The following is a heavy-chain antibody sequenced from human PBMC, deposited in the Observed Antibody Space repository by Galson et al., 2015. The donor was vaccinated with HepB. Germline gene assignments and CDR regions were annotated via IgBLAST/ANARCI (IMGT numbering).Heavy chain of an antibody. D-gene: IGHD6-6*01. CDR3: AKPSDLSSSPLDY. Sequence: SCAASGFTFSSYGMHWVRQAPGKGLEWVAVISYDGSNKYYADSVKGRFTISRDNSKNTLYLQMNSLRAEDTAVYYCAKPSDLSSSPLDYWGQGTLVTVSS. J-gene: IGHJ4*02. CDR1: GFTFSSYG. V-gene: IGHV3-30*18. CDR2: ISYDGSNK.